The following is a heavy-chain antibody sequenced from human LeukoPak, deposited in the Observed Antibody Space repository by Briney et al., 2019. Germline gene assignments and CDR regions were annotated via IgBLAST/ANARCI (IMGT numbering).Heavy chain of an antibody. Sequence: PGGSLRLSCAASGFTFSSYAMSWVRQAPGKGLEWVSAISGSGGSTYYADSVKGRFTISRGNSENTLYLQMNGLRAEDTAVYYCARDQSYGMSDYWGQGTLVTVSS. V-gene: IGHV3-23*01. D-gene: IGHD2-8*01. CDR3: ARDQSYGMSDY. CDR2: ISGSGGST. J-gene: IGHJ4*02. CDR1: GFTFSSYA.